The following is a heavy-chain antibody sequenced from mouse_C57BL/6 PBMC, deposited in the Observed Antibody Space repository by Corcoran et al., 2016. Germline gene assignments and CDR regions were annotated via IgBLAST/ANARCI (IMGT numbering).Heavy chain of an antibody. J-gene: IGHJ4*01. CDR3: ARIAQVPYSKYY. D-gene: IGHD3-2*02. CDR1: GYTFTDYY. CDR2: INPNNGGT. V-gene: IGHV1-26*01. Sequence: EVQLQQTGPELVKPGASVKISCKASGYTFTDYYMNWVQQSHGKSLKWSGDINPNNGGTSYNQKFKGKATLTVDKSSSTAYMELRSLTSEDSAVYYGARIAQVPYSKYYWGQGTSVTVSS.